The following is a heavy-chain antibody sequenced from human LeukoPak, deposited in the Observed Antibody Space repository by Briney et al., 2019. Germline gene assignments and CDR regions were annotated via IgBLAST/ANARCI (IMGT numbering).Heavy chain of an antibody. CDR3: AREPCSGGSCYPLTRDWYFDL. Sequence: ASVKVSCKASGYTFTGYYMHWVRQAPGQGLEWMGWINPNSGGTNYAQKFQGRVTMTRDTSISTAYMELSRLRSDDTAVYYCAREPCSGGSCYPLTRDWYFDLWGRGTLVTVSS. CDR1: GYTFTGYY. V-gene: IGHV1-2*02. CDR2: INPNSGGT. D-gene: IGHD2-15*01. J-gene: IGHJ2*01.